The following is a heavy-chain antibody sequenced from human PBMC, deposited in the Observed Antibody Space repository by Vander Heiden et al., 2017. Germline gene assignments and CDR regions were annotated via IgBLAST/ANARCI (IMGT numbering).Heavy chain of an antibody. J-gene: IGHJ4*02. D-gene: IGHD5-18*01. V-gene: IGHV3-23*01. CDR1: GFTFSSYA. Sequence: VQLLESAGGLVQPGGSLRLSCAASGFTFSSYAMSWVRQAPGKGVEWFSAISGSGGSTYYADSVKGRFAISRDNSKDTLYLQMNSLRAEDTAVYYCAKSRGYSYAYYFDYWGQGTLVNVSS. CDR2: ISGSGGST. CDR3: AKSRGYSYAYYFDY.